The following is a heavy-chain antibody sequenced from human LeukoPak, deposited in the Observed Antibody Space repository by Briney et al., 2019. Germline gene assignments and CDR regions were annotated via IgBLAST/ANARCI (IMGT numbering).Heavy chain of an antibody. CDR3: AIGDRGVMKGAFDI. CDR1: GGTFSSYA. Sequence: GASVKVSCKASGGTFSSYAISWVRQAPGQGLEWMGRIIPIFGIANYAQKFQGRVTITADKSTSTAYMELSSLRSEDTAVYYCAIGDRGVMKGAFDIRGQGTMFTVSS. D-gene: IGHD2-21*02. V-gene: IGHV1-69*04. CDR2: IIPIFGIA. J-gene: IGHJ3*02.